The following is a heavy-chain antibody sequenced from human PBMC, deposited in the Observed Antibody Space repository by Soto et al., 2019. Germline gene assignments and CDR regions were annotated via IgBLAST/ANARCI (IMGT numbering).Heavy chain of an antibody. CDR3: ARIMAAQTSSPYYFDY. V-gene: IGHV1-46*01. J-gene: IGHJ4*02. CDR1: GYTFTNYY. CDR2: INPSDGST. Sequence: ASVKVSCKASGYTFTNYYIHWVRQAPGQGLEWMGIINPSDGSTTYAQRFQGRVTMTRDTSTSTVYMELNSLRSEDTALFYCARIMAAQTSSPYYFDYWGQGTLVTVSS. D-gene: IGHD6-6*01.